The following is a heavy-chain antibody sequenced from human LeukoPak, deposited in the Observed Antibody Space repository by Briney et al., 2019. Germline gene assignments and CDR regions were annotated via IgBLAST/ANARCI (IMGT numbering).Heavy chain of an antibody. D-gene: IGHD3-9*01. CDR2: IYYSGST. CDR1: GGSISSYY. Sequence: SETLSLTCTVSGGSISSYYWSWIRQPPGKGLEWIGYIYYSGSTNYNPSLKSRVTISVDTSKNQFSLKLSSVTAADTAVYYCARVLGLRYFDWFDYWGQGTLVTVSS. V-gene: IGHV4-59*01. CDR3: ARVLGLRYFDWFDY. J-gene: IGHJ4*02.